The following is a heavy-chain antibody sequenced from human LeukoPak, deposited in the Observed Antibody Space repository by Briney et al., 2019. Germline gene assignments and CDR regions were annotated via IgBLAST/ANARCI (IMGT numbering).Heavy chain of an antibody. V-gene: IGHV1-2*06. CDR1: GYTFTGHY. J-gene: IGHJ3*02. D-gene: IGHD2-2*01. CDR3: ARQLLSNDAFDI. Sequence: ASVKVCCKASGYTFTGHYMHWVRQAPGQGLEWMGHINPNNGGTIYAQKFQGRVTMARDTSINTAYMEVSGLRSDDTAVYYCARQLLSNDAFDIWGQGTMVTVSS. CDR2: INPNNGGT.